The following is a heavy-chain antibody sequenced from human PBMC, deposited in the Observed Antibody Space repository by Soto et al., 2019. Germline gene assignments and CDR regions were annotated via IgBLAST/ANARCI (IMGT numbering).Heavy chain of an antibody. CDR3: ASGEEGDILTGYYPFDY. CDR2: IYSGGST. V-gene: IGHV3-53*01. J-gene: IGHJ4*02. D-gene: IGHD3-9*01. Sequence: GGSLRLSCAASGFTVSSNYMSWVRQAPGKGLEWVSVIYSGGSTYYADSVKGRFTISRDNSKNTLYLQMNSLRAEDTAVYYCASGEEGDILTGYYPFDYWGQGTLVTVSS. CDR1: GFTVSSNY.